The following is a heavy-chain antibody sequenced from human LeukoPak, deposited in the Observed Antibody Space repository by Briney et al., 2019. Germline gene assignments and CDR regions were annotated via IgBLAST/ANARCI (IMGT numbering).Heavy chain of an antibody. CDR2: INTHNGNT. V-gene: IGHV1-18*01. J-gene: IGHJ5*02. Sequence: ASVTVSFKASGYIFTINGINWVRQAPGQGLEWMGWINTHNGNTDYAQKLQGRITMTTDRSTTTAYMELRSLRSDDTAVYYCARDRQTNWFDPWGQGTLVTVSS. CDR3: ARDRQTNWFDP. CDR1: GYIFTING.